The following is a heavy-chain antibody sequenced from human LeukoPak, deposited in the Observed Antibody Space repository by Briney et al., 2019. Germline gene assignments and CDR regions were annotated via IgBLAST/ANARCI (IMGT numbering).Heavy chain of an antibody. J-gene: IGHJ5*02. CDR2: NNPSSGTT. CDR1: GYTFTSYY. CDR3: ARRYYGSGSYYNWFDP. Sequence: GASVKVSCKASGYTFTSYYMHWVRQAPGQGLEWMGINNPSSGTTSYAQKFQGRVTMTRDTSTSTVYMELSSLTSEDTAVYFCARRYYGSGSYYNWFDPWGQGTLVTVSS. V-gene: IGHV1-46*01. D-gene: IGHD3-10*01.